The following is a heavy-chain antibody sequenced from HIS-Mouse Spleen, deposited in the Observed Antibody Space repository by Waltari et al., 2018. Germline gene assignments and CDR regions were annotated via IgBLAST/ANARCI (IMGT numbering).Heavy chain of an antibody. CDR1: GGPISRSSYY. CDR2: IYYSGST. V-gene: IGHV4-39*07. Sequence: QLQLQESGPGLVKPSETLSLTCTVPGGPISRSSYYRGWIRQPPGKGLAWIGSIYYSGSTYYNPSLKSRVTISVDTSKNQFSLKLSSVTAADTAVYYCAREIPYSSSWYDWYFDLWGRGTLVTVSS. J-gene: IGHJ2*01. CDR3: AREIPYSSSWYDWYFDL. D-gene: IGHD6-13*01.